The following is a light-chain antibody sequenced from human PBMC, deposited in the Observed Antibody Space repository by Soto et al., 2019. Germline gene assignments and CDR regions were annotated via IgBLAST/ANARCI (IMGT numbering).Light chain of an antibody. CDR3: HQFNSYS. Sequence: DIQMTQSPSILSASIGDRVTITCRASQNIATWVAWYQQKPGKAPRLLIYDASNLESGVPSRFSGSGSGTEFTLTISSLQPDAFGTYFCHQFNSYSFGPGTKVDIK. CDR2: DAS. V-gene: IGKV1-5*01. J-gene: IGKJ2*01. CDR1: QNIATW.